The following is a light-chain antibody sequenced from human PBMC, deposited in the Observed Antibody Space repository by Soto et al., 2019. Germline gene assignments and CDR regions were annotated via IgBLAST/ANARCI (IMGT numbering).Light chain of an antibody. J-gene: IGKJ1*01. Sequence: LSPGEIATLSCRASQTVIHNHLAWHQQKPGQAPRLLIYDASRRATGIPDRFSGSGSGTDFTLTISRLEPEDFAVYYCQQYGSTPRTFGQGTKVDIK. CDR3: QQYGSTPRT. V-gene: IGKV3-20*01. CDR1: QTVIHNH. CDR2: DAS.